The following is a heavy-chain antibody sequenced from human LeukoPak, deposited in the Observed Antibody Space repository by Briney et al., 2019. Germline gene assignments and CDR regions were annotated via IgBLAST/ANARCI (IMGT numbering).Heavy chain of an antibody. CDR3: ARDSVLYYYGSGMG. Sequence: GSLRLSCAASGFTFSSYSMNWVRQAPGKGLEWVSSISSSSSYIYYADSVKGRFTISRDNAKNSLYLQMNSLSAEDTAVYYCARDSVLYYYGSGMGWGQGTLVTVSS. J-gene: IGHJ4*02. CDR2: ISSSSSYI. V-gene: IGHV3-21*01. D-gene: IGHD3-10*01. CDR1: GFTFSSYS.